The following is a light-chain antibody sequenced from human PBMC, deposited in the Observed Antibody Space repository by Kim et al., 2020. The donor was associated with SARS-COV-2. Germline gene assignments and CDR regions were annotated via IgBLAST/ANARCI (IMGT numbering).Light chain of an antibody. Sequence: QSALTQPASVSGSPGQSITISCTGTSSDVGAYDYVSWYQQRPGKAPKLMIYDATHRPSGVSSRFSASKSGNTASLTISGLQAEDEADYYCSSYRSSSTLCVFGSGTKVTVL. CDR2: DAT. CDR1: SSDVGAYDY. J-gene: IGLJ1*01. CDR3: SSYRSSSTLCV. V-gene: IGLV2-14*01.